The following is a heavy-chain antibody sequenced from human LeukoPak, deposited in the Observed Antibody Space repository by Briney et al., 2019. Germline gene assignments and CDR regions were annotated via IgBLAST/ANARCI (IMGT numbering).Heavy chain of an antibody. Sequence: GGSLRLSGAASGFTCSDYYMSWLRQAPGKGLEGVSYISSSGSTIYYADSVKGRFTISRDNAKNSLYLQMNSLRAEDTAVYYCARDGYCSSTSCYTRNDAFDIWGQGTMVTVSS. CDR2: ISSSGSTI. CDR1: GFTCSDYY. V-gene: IGHV3-11*01. CDR3: ARDGYCSSTSCYTRNDAFDI. D-gene: IGHD2-2*02. J-gene: IGHJ3*02.